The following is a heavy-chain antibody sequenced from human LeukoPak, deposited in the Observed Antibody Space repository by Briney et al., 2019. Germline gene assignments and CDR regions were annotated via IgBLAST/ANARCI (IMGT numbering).Heavy chain of an antibody. J-gene: IGHJ4*02. CDR3: VRGDNRDY. D-gene: IGHD1-14*01. Sequence: GGSLRLSCEASGFTFSSYAMSWVRQAPGKGLEWVSAISGSGGSTYYADSVKGRFTISRDNSKNTLYLQMNSLRVEDTSVYYCVRGDNRDYWGQGTLVTVSS. CDR2: ISGSGGST. V-gene: IGHV3-23*01. CDR1: GFTFSSYA.